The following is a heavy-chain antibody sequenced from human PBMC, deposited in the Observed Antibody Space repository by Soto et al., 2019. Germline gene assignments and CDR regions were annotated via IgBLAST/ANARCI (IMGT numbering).Heavy chain of an antibody. CDR1: GFIFSHYA. V-gene: IGHV3-64D*06. Sequence: EVQLVESGGGLVQPGGSLRLSCSASGFIFSHYAMHWVRQAPGKGLEFVSALNNNGDTTYYADSVKGRFTISRDNSKNTLYLQMRPLRADDTAVYYCVNGGSGWYGYWGQGTLITVSS. J-gene: IGHJ4*02. CDR3: VNGGSGWYGY. CDR2: LNNNGDTT. D-gene: IGHD6-19*01.